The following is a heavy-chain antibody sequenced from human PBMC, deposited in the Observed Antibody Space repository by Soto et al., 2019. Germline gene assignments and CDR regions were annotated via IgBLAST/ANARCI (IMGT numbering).Heavy chain of an antibody. V-gene: IGHV3-21*01. D-gene: IGHD7-27*01. Sequence: EVQLVESGGGLVKPGESLRLSCTASGFNFGAFSLSWVRQAPGKGLEWVSSIDPTSTEIHYADSVEGRFSVYRDSTKNSLYLQMIGLRFEDTGVYYCARDYLTGDPREAFDSWGQGTLVTVSS. J-gene: IGHJ4*02. CDR3: ARDYLTGDPREAFDS. CDR1: GFNFGAFS. CDR2: IDPTSTEI.